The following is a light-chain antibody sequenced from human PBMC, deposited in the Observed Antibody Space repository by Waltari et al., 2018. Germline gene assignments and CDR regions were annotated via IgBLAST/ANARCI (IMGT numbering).Light chain of an antibody. V-gene: IGLV1-40*01. CDR3: QSYDNSLRGSVL. Sequence: QSVLTQAPSVSGAPGQRVTISCTAGDPNIASFGFNCSQHLPGRAPKLLIYENTNRPSGVPDRFSGSKSGTSASLAIEGLQPEDEGDYYCQSYDNSLRGSVLFGGGTKVTV. CDR1: DPNIASFG. CDR2: ENT. J-gene: IGLJ3*02.